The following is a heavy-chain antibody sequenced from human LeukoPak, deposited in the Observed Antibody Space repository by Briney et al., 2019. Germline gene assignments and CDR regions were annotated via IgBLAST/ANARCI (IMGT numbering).Heavy chain of an antibody. J-gene: IGHJ4*02. Sequence: ASVKVSCKASGYTFTSYDITWVRQATGQVLEWMGWMNPNNGDTGYAQKFRGRVTLTRDTSISTAYMELSSLRSDDTAVYHCARGFMDYDSSDFAFSYYWGQGTLVTVSS. CDR3: ARGFMDYDSSDFAFSYY. D-gene: IGHD3-22*01. V-gene: IGHV1-8*01. CDR2: MNPNNGDT. CDR1: GYTFTSYD.